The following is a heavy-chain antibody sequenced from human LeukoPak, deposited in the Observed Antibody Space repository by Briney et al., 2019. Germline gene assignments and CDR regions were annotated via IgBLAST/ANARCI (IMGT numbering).Heavy chain of an antibody. CDR1: GGSISSYY. D-gene: IGHD6-6*01. Sequence: PSETLSLTCTVSGGSISSYYWSWIRQPPGEGLEWIGYIYYSGSTNYNPSLKSRVTISVDTSKNQFSLKLSSVTAADTAVYYCARDRPGRYYYDYCGMDFWGKGTTVTVSS. CDR3: ARDRPGRYYYDYCGMDF. CDR2: IYYSGST. V-gene: IGHV4-59*01. J-gene: IGHJ6*04.